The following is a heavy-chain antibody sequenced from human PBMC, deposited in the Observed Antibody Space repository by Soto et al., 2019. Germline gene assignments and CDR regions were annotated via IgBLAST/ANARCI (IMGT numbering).Heavy chain of an antibody. Sequence: EVQLVESGGGLVQPGGSLRLSCAASEFTFSNYSMNWVRQAPGKGLEWVSYISSSSSTIYSADSVKGRFTISRDNAKNSRYVQMNSLRAEDTAVYYCASGYDSDYWGQGTLVTVSS. V-gene: IGHV3-48*01. D-gene: IGHD3-3*01. CDR2: ISSSSSTI. J-gene: IGHJ4*02. CDR3: ASGYDSDY. CDR1: EFTFSNYS.